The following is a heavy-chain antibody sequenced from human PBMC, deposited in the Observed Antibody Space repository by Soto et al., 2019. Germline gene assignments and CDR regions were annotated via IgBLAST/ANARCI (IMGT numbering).Heavy chain of an antibody. Sequence: EVQLVESGGGLVQPGGSLRLSCAASGFTFSSYSMNWVRQAPGKGLEWVSYISSSSSTIYYADSVKGRFTISRDNAKNSRYLQMNSLRAEDTAVYYCAREGSSWFNWFDPWGQGTLVTVSS. CDR1: GFTFSSYS. CDR2: ISSSSSTI. V-gene: IGHV3-48*01. D-gene: IGHD6-13*01. CDR3: AREGSSWFNWFDP. J-gene: IGHJ5*02.